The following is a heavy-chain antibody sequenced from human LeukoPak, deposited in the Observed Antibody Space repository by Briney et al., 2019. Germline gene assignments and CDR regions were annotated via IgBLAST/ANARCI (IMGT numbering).Heavy chain of an antibody. Sequence: PSETLSLTCTVSGGSISSYYWSWIRQPPGKGLEWIGYIYYSGSTNYNPSLKSRVTISVDTSKNQFSLKLSSVTAADTAVYYCARGEVTYAIAARLDYWGQGTLVTVSS. J-gene: IGHJ4*02. CDR3: ARGEVTYAIAARLDY. CDR1: GGSISSYY. D-gene: IGHD6-6*01. CDR2: IYYSGST. V-gene: IGHV4-59*01.